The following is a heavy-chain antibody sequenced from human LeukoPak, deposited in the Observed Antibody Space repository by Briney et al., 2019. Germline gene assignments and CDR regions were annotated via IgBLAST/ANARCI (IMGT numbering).Heavy chain of an antibody. CDR2: ISYDRSNK. D-gene: IGHD3-22*01. V-gene: IGHV3-30-3*01. J-gene: IGHJ4*02. Sequence: PGGSLRLSCAASGFTFSSYAMHWVRQAPGKGLEWVAVISYDRSNKYYADSVKGRFTISRDNSKNTLYLQMNSLRAEDTAVYYCARDPGAGEYDSSGYYTPIFDYWGQGTLVTVSS. CDR1: GFTFSSYA. CDR3: ARDPGAGEYDSSGYYTPIFDY.